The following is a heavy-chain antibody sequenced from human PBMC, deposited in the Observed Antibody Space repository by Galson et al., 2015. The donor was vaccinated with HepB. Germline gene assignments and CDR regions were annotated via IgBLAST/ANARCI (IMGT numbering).Heavy chain of an antibody. CDR2: ISGGGVGT. Sequence: SLRLSCAASGFTFNNYAMSWVRQTPGKGLEWVSVISGGGVGTYYADSVKGRFTISRDNSKNTLFLQMNSLRAEDTAVYYCAKGGGGSSRSGARLFDCWGQGTLVTVSS. CDR3: AKGGGGSSRSGARLFDC. CDR1: GFTFNNYA. D-gene: IGHD6-6*01. J-gene: IGHJ4*02. V-gene: IGHV3-23*01.